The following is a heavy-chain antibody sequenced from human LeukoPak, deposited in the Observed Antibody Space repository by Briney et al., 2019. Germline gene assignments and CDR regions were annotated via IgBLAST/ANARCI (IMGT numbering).Heavy chain of an antibody. V-gene: IGHV3-23*01. Sequence: GGSLRLSCAVSGLTLSSRAMTWVRQAPGQGLQWVSSIDISGDGTAYADAVKGRFTISKDDSRSTLYPQMNDLRVEDSAIYYCANEIRPNDYWGQGTLVTVSS. J-gene: IGHJ4*02. CDR2: IDISGDGT. CDR3: ANEIRPNDY. CDR1: GLTLSSRA.